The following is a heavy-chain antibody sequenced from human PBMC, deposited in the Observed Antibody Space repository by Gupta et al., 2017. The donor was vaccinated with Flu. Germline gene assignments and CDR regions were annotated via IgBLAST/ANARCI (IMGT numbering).Heavy chain of an antibody. CDR1: ELTFSGHW. J-gene: IGHJ2*01. V-gene: IGHV3-74*01. CDR3: ARESRSSHWFFDL. CDR2: ISTDGKTT. Sequence: ELQMVESGGGLVQPWGSLRLSCAASELTFSGHWMHWVRQAPGEGLMWVSRISTDGKTTHYADSVSGRFTVSRDSANNMLYLQMNSLRAEDTAVYYCARESRSSHWFFDLWGRGTPVTVSS.